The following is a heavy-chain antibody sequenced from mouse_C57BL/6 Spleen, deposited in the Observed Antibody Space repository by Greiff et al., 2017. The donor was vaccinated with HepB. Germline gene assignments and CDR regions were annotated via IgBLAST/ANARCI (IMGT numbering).Heavy chain of an antibody. CDR1: GFSLTSYG. CDR3: DRHCGNWYFDV. Sequence: QVHVKQSGPGLVQPSQSLSITCTVSGFSLTSYGVHWVRQSPGKGLEWLGVIWSGGSTDYNAAFISRLSISKDNSKSQVFFKMNSLQADDTAIYYCDRHCGNWYFDVWGTGTTVTVSS. J-gene: IGHJ1*03. V-gene: IGHV2-2*01. D-gene: IGHD1-1*01. CDR2: IWSGGST.